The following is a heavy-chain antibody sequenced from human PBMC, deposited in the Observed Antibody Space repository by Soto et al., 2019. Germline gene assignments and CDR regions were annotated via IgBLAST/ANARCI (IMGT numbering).Heavy chain of an antibody. D-gene: IGHD3-10*01. Sequence: QVQLVQSGAEVKKPGSSVKVSCKASGCTVSSYAIIWVRQAPGQGLEWMGGIIPIFGTANYAQKFQGRVTITADESTSTAYMELSSLRSEDTAVYYCARYNGSGSYYSPPLEYCGQGTLVNVSS. CDR3: ARYNGSGSYYSPPLEY. CDR1: GCTVSSYA. CDR2: IIPIFGTA. J-gene: IGHJ4*02. V-gene: IGHV1-69*01.